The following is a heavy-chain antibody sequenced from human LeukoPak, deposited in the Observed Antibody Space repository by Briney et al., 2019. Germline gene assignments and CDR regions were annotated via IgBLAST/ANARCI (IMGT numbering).Heavy chain of an antibody. CDR1: GGTFSSYA. CDR3: ARGSYCSSTSFDCSFLIDY. Sequence: RASVKVSCKASGGTFSSYAISWVRQAPGQGLEWMGGIIPIFGTANYAQKFQGRVTITADESTSTAYMELSSLRSEDTAVYYCARGSYCSSTSFDCSFLIDYWGQGTLVTVSS. V-gene: IGHV1-69*13. CDR2: IIPIFGTA. D-gene: IGHD2-2*01. J-gene: IGHJ4*02.